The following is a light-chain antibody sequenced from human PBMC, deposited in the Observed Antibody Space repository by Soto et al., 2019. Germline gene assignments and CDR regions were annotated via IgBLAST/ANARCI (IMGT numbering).Light chain of an antibody. V-gene: IGLV2-23*02. J-gene: IGLJ1*01. CDR2: EVS. CDR1: SSDVGSYNL. CDR3: CSYAGSSFYV. Sequence: SVLTQPASVSGSPGQSITISCTGTSSDVGSYNLVSWYQQHPGKAPKLMIYEVSKRPSGVSNRFSGSKSGNTASLTISGLQAEDEADYYCCSYAGSSFYVFGTGTQLTVL.